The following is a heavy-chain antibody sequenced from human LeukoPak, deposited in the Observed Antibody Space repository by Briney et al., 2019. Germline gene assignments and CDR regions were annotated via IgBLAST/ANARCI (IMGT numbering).Heavy chain of an antibody. V-gene: IGHV4-59*12. J-gene: IGHJ4*02. CDR2: ICYSGST. Sequence: SETLSLTCTVSGGSISSYYWSWIRQPPGKGLEWIGYICYSGSTYYNPSLKSRDTISVDRSKNQFSLKLSSLTAADTAVYYCARDYPSGGFDSWGQGTLVTVSS. CDR1: GGSISSYY. CDR3: ARDYPSGGFDS.